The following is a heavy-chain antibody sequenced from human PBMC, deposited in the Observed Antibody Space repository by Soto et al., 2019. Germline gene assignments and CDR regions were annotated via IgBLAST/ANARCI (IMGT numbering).Heavy chain of an antibody. D-gene: IGHD2-21*02. CDR3: AREDDGGDRDYYGLDV. CDR2: LYYSGST. J-gene: IGHJ6*02. V-gene: IGHV4-39*06. Sequence: SETLSLTCTVSGGSIRSSSYYWGWIRQPPGKGLEWIGSLYYSGSTYYNPSLKSRVTISVDTSKNQFPLQLSSVTAADTAVYFCAREDDGGDRDYYGLDVWGQGTTVTVSS. CDR1: GGSIRSSSYY.